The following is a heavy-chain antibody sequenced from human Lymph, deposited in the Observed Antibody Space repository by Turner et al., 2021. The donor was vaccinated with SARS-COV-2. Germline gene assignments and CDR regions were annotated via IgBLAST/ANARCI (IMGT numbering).Heavy chain of an antibody. J-gene: IGHJ6*02. Sequence: QVQLVESGGGLVKPGGSLRLSGAASGFTFSDYFMSWIRQAPGKGLEWVSYISSSSTYTNYADSVKGRFTISRDNAKNSLYLQMNSLRAEDTAVYYCARPGGPYYYYGMDVWGQGTTVTVSS. CDR2: ISSSSTYT. CDR3: ARPGGPYYYYGMDV. CDR1: GFTFSDYF. D-gene: IGHD3-16*01. V-gene: IGHV3-11*06.